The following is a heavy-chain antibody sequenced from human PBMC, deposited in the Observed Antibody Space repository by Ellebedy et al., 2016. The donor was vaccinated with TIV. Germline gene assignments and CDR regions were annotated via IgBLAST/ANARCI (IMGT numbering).Heavy chain of an antibody. Sequence: PGGSLRLSCKGSGYSFTNHWIGWARPMHGKGLEWMGIIYPDDSDTRYSPSFQGQVTISADKSISPAYLQWSSLQASDTAMYYCARQADASNGNFDCWGQGTLVTVSP. J-gene: IGHJ4*02. CDR2: IYPDDSDT. CDR3: ARQADASNGNFDC. V-gene: IGHV5-51*01. D-gene: IGHD5-24*01. CDR1: GYSFTNHW.